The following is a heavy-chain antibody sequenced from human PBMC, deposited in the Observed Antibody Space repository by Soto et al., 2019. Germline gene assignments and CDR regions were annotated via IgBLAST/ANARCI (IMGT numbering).Heavy chain of an antibody. V-gene: IGHV3-23*01. Sequence: GGSLRLSCVASGLTFGSRAMTWVRQAPGEGLQWVSTITDTGGDAKYADSVRGRFVTSRDNSKKTLYLQMTSLTAEDSAMYYCARGSTDSYPGSRIFDFWGRGTLVTVSS. CDR2: ITDTGGDA. CDR1: GLTFGSRA. CDR3: ARGSTDSYPGSRIFDF. J-gene: IGHJ4*02. D-gene: IGHD3-10*01.